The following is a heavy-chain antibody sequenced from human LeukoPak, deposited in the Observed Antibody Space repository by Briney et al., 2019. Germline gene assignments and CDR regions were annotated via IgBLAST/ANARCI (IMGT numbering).Heavy chain of an antibody. CDR1: GGSFSGYY. V-gene: IGHV4-34*01. CDR2: INHSGST. CDR3: ARGGEGVVVITNYFDY. J-gene: IGHJ4*02. Sequence: PSETLSLTCAVYGGSFSGYYWSWIRQPPGKGLEWIGEINHSGSTNYNPSLKSRVTISVDTSKNQCSLKLSSVTAADTAVYYCARGGEGVVVITNYFDYWGQGTLVTVSS. D-gene: IGHD3-22*01.